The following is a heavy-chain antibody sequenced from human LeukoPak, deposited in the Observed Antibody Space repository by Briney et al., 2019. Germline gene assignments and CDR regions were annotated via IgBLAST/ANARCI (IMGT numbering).Heavy chain of an antibody. CDR3: ARDRRYYDSSGYYYAWFDP. J-gene: IGHJ5*02. V-gene: IGHV3-48*02. D-gene: IGHD3-22*01. Sequence: PGGSLRLSCAASGFTFSSYSMNWVRQAPGKGLEWVSYISSSSTNIYYADSVKGRFTISRDNGKNSLYLQMNSLRDEDTAVYYCARDRRYYDSSGYYYAWFDPWGQGTLVTVSS. CDR1: GFTFSSYS. CDR2: ISSSSTNI.